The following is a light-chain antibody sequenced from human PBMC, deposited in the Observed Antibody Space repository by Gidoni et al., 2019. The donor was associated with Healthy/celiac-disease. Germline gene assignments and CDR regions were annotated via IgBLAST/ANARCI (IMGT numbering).Light chain of an antibody. J-gene: IGLJ3*02. Sequence: QSVLTQPPSVSGAPGQRVTISCPGSSSNIGAGYAVPWYQQLPGTAPKLLIYGNSNRPSGVPDRFSGSKSGTSASLAITGLQAEDEADYYCQSYDSSLSGVFGGGTKLTVL. CDR2: GNS. V-gene: IGLV1-40*01. CDR3: QSYDSSLSGV. CDR1: SSNIGAGYA.